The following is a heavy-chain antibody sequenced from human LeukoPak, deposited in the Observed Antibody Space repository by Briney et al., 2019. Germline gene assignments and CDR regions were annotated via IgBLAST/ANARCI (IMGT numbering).Heavy chain of an antibody. CDR3: ARDFGGNSGY. D-gene: IGHD4-23*01. CDR2: ISAYNGNT. Sequence: ASVKVSCKASGYTFTSYGISWVRQAPGQGLEWMGWISAYNGNTNYAQKLQGRVTMTRNTSISTAYMELSSLRSEDTAVYYCARDFGGNSGYWGQGTLVTVSS. CDR1: GYTFTSYG. J-gene: IGHJ4*02. V-gene: IGHV1-18*01.